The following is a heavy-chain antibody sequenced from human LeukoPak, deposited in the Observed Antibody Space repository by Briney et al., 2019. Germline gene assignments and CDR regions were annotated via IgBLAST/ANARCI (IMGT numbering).Heavy chain of an antibody. V-gene: IGHV4-39*01. CDR1: GGSISSSSYY. CDR3: ATSPVTTWWFDP. D-gene: IGHD4-17*01. Sequence: SETLSLTCTVSGGSISSSSYYWGWIRQPPGKGLEWIGNIYYSGITYYNASLKSRVTISVDTSKNQFSLKVRSVTAADTAVYYCATSPVTTWWFDPWGQGTLVTVSS. CDR2: IYYSGIT. J-gene: IGHJ5*02.